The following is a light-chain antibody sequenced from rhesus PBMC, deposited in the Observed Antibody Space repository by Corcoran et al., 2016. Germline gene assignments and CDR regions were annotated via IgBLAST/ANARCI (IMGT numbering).Light chain of an antibody. CDR2: GAS. Sequence: EIVMTQSPATLSLSPGETATISCRTSQSVSSYLAWYQQKPGQAPRLLIYGASSRATGIPDRFRGSGSGTDFTLTISSLEPEDFAVYYCQETSNLYSFGQGTKVEIK. CDR1: QSVSSY. CDR3: QETSNLYS. J-gene: IGKJ2*01. V-gene: IGKV3-31*02.